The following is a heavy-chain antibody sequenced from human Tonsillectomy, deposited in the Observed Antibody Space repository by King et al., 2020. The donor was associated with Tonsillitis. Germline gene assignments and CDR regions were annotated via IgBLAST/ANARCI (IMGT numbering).Heavy chain of an antibody. CDR3: ANRLRYFADAFDI. CDR1: GFSLSSSGVG. CDR2: IFWDDDK. D-gene: IGHD1-14*01. J-gene: IGHJ3*02. V-gene: IGHV2-5*02. Sequence: TLKESGPTLVKPTQTLTLTCTFSGFSLSSSGVGVGWIRQPPGKALEWLALIFWDDDKRYNPSLKSRLTIAKDTSKDQVVLTMTNMDPADTATYYCANRLRYFADAFDIWGQGTMLTVSS.